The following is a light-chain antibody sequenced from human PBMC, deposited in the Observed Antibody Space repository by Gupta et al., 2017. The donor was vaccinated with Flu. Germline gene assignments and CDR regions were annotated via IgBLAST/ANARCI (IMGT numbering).Light chain of an antibody. CDR3: QSYDSSLSVVV. J-gene: IGLJ2*01. V-gene: IGLV1-40*01. Sequence: TISCTGSSSNIGAGYDVHWYQQLPGTAPKLLIYGNSNRPSGVPYRFSGSKSGTSASLAITGLQAEDEADYYCQSYDSSLSVVVFGGGTKLTVL. CDR2: GNS. CDR1: SSNIGAGYD.